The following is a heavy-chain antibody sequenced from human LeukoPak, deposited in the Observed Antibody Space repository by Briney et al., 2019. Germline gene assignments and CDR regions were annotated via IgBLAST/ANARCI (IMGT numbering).Heavy chain of an antibody. CDR1: GGSFSGYY. CDR2: IYSGGST. CDR3: ARAGSGSYYKGFDY. D-gene: IGHD3-10*01. J-gene: IGHJ4*02. V-gene: IGHV3-53*01. Sequence: ETLSLTCAVYGGSFSGYYWSWIRQAPGKGLEWVSVIYSGGSTYYADSVKGRFTISRDNSKNTLYLQMNSLRAEDTAVYYCARAGSGSYYKGFDYWGQGTLVTVSS.